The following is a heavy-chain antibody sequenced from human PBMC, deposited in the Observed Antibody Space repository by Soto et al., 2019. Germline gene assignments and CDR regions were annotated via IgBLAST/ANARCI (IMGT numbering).Heavy chain of an antibody. J-gene: IGHJ6*02. D-gene: IGHD2-15*01. CDR3: AKGGGSSWAMDV. CDR1: GGTFSSYV. V-gene: IGHV1-69*12. Sequence: VQLVQSGAEVKKPGSSVKVSCKASGGTFSSYVISWVRQAPGQGLEWMGGIIPITGPAHYAQKFQGRVTITADESTSTAYMELNSLRSDDTAVFYFAKGGGSSWAMDVWGQGTRVTVSS. CDR2: IIPITGPA.